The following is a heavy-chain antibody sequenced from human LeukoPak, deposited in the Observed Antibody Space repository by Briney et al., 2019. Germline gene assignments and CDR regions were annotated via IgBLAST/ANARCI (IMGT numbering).Heavy chain of an antibody. CDR1: GGSFSGYY. D-gene: IGHD6-6*01. V-gene: IGHV4-34*01. Sequence: KASETLSPTCAVYGGSFSGYYWSWIRQPPGKGLEWIGEINHSGSTNYNPSLKSRVTISVDTSKNQFSLKLSSVTAADTAVYYCARGLLSSIAAPYFDYWGQGTLVTVSS. CDR3: ARGLLSSIAAPYFDY. CDR2: INHSGST. J-gene: IGHJ4*02.